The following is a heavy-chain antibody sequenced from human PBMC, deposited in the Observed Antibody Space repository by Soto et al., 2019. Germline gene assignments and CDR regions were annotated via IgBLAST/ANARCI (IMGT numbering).Heavy chain of an antibody. CDR2: IYTSGAT. J-gene: IGHJ6*02. Sequence: PGGSLRLSCSASGFTVTSTYMSWVRQAPGKGLEWVSLIYTSGATEYADSVKGRFTVSRDNSKNTLYLQMNSLRVEDTAVYYCVRDRGSGYGMDVWGQGTTVTVSS. CDR3: VRDRGSGYGMDV. CDR1: GFTVTSTY. V-gene: IGHV3-53*01. D-gene: IGHD3-10*01.